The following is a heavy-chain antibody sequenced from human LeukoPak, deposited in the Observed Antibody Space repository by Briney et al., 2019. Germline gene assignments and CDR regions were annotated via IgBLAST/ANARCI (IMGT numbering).Heavy chain of an antibody. CDR1: GFTFSSSA. J-gene: IGHJ4*02. CDR2: ICARGIST. D-gene: IGHD3-3*01. CDR3: AKSFDFSNGHSPILTPFDS. Sequence: GGSLRLSCAASGFTFSSSAMSWVRQAPGKWLEWVSSICARGISTYYADSVKARFTISRDNSKNTLYLQMNSLRGDDIGVYYCAKSFDFSNGHSPILTPFDSWGQGTLVSVSS. V-gene: IGHV3-23*01.